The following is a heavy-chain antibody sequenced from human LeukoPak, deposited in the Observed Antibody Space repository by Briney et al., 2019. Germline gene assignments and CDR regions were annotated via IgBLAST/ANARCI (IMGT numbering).Heavy chain of an antibody. J-gene: IGHJ4*02. D-gene: IGHD6-19*01. V-gene: IGHV4-59*08. CDR3: ASYRYSSGWYRDDY. CDR1: GGSISSYY. CDR2: IYYSGST. Sequence: PSETLSLTCTVSGGSISSYYWSWIRQPPGKGLEWIGYIYYSGSTNYNPSLKSRVTISVDTSKNQFSLKLSSVTAADTAVYYCASYRYSSGWYRDDYWGQGTLVTVSS.